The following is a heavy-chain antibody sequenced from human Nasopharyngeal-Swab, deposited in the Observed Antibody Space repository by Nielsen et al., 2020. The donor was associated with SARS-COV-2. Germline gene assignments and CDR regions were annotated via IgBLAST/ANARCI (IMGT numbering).Heavy chain of an antibody. Sequence: SETLSLTCTVAGDSISSNSYYWGWIRQPPGKGLEWIGSLYYSGSTYYNPSLKSRVTISVDTSKNQFSLKLSSVTAADTAVYYCARHRRGGIVATPWYFDLWGRGTLVTVSS. D-gene: IGHD5-12*01. V-gene: IGHV4-39*01. CDR1: GDSISSNSYY. CDR3: ARHRRGGIVATPWYFDL. J-gene: IGHJ2*01. CDR2: LYYSGST.